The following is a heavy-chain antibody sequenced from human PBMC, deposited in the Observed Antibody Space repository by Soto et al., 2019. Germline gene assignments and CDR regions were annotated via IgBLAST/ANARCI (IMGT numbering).Heavy chain of an antibody. V-gene: IGHV3-33*01. J-gene: IGHJ4*02. CDR3: ARDAGAYCGSDCYADY. CDR2: IWYDGSNK. D-gene: IGHD2-21*02. Sequence: QVQLVESGGGVVQPGRSLRLSCAASGFTFSSYGMHWVRQAPGKGLEWVAVIWYDGSNKYYADSVKGRFTISRDNSKDXRYLQMNSLRAEDTAVYYCARDAGAYCGSDCYADYWGQGTLVTVSS. CDR1: GFTFSSYG.